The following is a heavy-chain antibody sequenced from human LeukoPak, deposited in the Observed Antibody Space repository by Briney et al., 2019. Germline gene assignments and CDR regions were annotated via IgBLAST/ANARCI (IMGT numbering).Heavy chain of an antibody. CDR1: GYTFTIHD. CDR2: MNPNNGIT. Sequence: ASVKVSCRASGYTFTIHDINWVRQATGQGLEWMGWMNPNNGITGYAQRFQGRVTMTRNTSNTTAYMELSSLRSEDTAVYYCARGGYCSGGSCYFDHWGQGTLVTVSS. V-gene: IGHV1-8*01. CDR3: ARGGYCSGGSCYFDH. J-gene: IGHJ1*01. D-gene: IGHD2-15*01.